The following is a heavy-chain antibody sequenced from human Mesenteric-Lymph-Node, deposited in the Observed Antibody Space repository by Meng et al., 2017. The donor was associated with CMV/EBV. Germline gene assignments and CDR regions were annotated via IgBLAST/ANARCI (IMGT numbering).Heavy chain of an antibody. V-gene: IGHV3-23*01. CDR1: GGSFSGYF. CDR2: ISASGATT. J-gene: IGHJ4*02. Sequence: ETLSLTCAVYGGSFSGYFWSWIRQPPGKGLEWVSGISASGATTYYADSVKGRFTISRDDSKNTLYLQMNSLGAGDTAVDYCAKEGAGGRGGDYFDYWGQGTLVTVSS. D-gene: IGHD3-16*01. CDR3: AKEGAGGRGGDYFDY.